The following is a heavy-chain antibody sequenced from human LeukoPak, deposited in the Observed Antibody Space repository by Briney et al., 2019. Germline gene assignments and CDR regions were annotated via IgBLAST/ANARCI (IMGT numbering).Heavy chain of an antibody. CDR3: ARYDRSGYSLEL. V-gene: IGHV4-59*01. D-gene: IGHD3-22*01. J-gene: IGHJ4*02. CDR2: IYYTGTT. CDR1: GGPINDYY. Sequence: SETLSLTCTVSGGPINDYYWSWIRQPPGKGLEWIGYIYYTGTTKTNPSLKSRVSMSVGASGSQLSLRLSSVSAADTAVYYCARYDRSGYSLELWGQGTLVTVSS.